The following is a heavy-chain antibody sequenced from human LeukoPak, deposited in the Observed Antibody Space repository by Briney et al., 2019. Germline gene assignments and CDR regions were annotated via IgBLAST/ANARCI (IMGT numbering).Heavy chain of an antibody. CDR2: IYVSGSS. CDR3: ARGSTGAWDY. J-gene: IGHJ4*02. CDR1: GSSISSYY. D-gene: IGHD7-27*01. V-gene: IGHV4-4*07. Sequence: ETLSLTCTVSGSSISSYYWSWIRQPAGKGLEWIGRIYVSGSSVYNPSLKSRVTISVDTSKNQFSLKLSSVTAADTAVYYCARGSTGAWDYWGQGTLVTVSS.